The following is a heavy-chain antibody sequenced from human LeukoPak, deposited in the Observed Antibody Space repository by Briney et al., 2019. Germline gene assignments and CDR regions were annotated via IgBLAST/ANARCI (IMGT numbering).Heavy chain of an antibody. Sequence: GGSLRLSCAASGFTFSRYWMTWVRQAPGKGLEWVANIKQDGSEKYYVDSVKGRFTISRDNAKNSLYLQMNSLRAEDTAVYYCVREAAATLFDYWGQGTLVTVSS. CDR2: IKQDGSEK. V-gene: IGHV3-7*01. D-gene: IGHD1-26*01. CDR3: VREAAATLFDY. J-gene: IGHJ4*02. CDR1: GFTFSRYW.